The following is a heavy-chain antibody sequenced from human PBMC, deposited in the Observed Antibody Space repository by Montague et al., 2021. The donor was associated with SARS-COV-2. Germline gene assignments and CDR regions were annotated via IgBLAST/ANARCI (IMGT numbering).Heavy chain of an antibody. CDR2: IYYDGYT. V-gene: IGHV4-31*03. D-gene: IGHD2-2*01. J-gene: IGHJ6*02. CDR3: ARDAIGAAGGYGMDV. CDR1: GGSISSGGYY. Sequence: TLSLTCTVSGGSISSGGYYWSWTRQHPGNVLEWIGYIYYDGYTYYNPSLKSRVTISVDTSKNQFSLNLISVTAADTAVYYCARDAIGAAGGYGMDVWGQGTTVTVSS.